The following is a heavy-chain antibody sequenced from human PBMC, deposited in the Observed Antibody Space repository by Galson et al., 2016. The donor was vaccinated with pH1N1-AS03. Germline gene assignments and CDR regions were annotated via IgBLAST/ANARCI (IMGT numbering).Heavy chain of an antibody. J-gene: IGHJ4*02. CDR3: VRGSGYYFDS. D-gene: IGHD3-3*01. CDR2: NRYYGSSE. CDR1: GFAFNDYA. V-gene: IGHV3-33*08. Sequence: SLRLSCAASGFAFNDYAMTWVRQAPGKGLEWVGINRYYGSSEYYGDSMKGRISISRDNSQNTISLQMNSLRVEDTAVYYCVRGSGYYFDSWGQGTLVIVSS.